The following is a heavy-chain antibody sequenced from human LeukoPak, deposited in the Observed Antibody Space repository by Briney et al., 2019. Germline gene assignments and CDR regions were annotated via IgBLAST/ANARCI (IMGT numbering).Heavy chain of an antibody. V-gene: IGHV3-21*01. CDR2: ICSSSSYI. CDR1: GFTFSSYS. J-gene: IGHJ4*02. Sequence: GGCLRLSCAASGFTFSSYSMNWVRQAPGKGLEWVSSICSSSSYIYYADSVKGRFTISRVNAKNSLYLQMNSLRAEDTAVYYCARDVGTMGFDYWGQGTLVTVSS. D-gene: IGHD5-12*01. CDR3: ARDVGTMGFDY.